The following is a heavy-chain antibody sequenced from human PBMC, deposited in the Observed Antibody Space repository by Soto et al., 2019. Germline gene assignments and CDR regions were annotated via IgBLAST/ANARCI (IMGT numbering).Heavy chain of an antibody. D-gene: IGHD6-19*01. CDR1: GFTFSNYD. CDR2: ITSHGHIT. Sequence: GGSLRLSCSASGFTFSNYDMVWVRQAPGKGLEYISAITSHGHITYYADSVKGRFTISRDNSKSTLYLQMNSLRAEDTAVYYCANGVVDYSSGWYGVFDIWGKGTMVTVSS. J-gene: IGHJ3*02. CDR3: ANGVVDYSSGWYGVFDI. V-gene: IGHV3-64*04.